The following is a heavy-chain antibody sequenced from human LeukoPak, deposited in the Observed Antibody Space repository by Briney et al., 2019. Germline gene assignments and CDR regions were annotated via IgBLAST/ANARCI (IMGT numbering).Heavy chain of an antibody. Sequence: ASVKVSCKASGYTFTDYHMHWMRQAPGQGLEWMGIINPSSGSTSYAQKFQGRVTMTRDTSTSTVYMELSSLRSEDTAIYYCARVLGAHRYGSIDHWGQGTPVTVSS. J-gene: IGHJ4*02. CDR3: ARVLGAHRYGSIDH. CDR2: INPSSGST. V-gene: IGHV1-46*01. CDR1: GYTFTDYH. D-gene: IGHD5-18*01.